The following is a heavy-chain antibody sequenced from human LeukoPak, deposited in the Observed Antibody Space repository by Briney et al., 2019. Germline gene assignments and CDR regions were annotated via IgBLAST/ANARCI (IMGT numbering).Heavy chain of an antibody. J-gene: IGHJ3*02. V-gene: IGHV3-43*01. Sequence: GGSLRLSCAASGFTFDDYTMHWVRQAPGKGLEWVSLISWDGGSTYYADSVKGRFTISRDNSKNSLYLQMNSLRTEDTALYYCHGSSRGGAFDIWGQGTMVTVSS. CDR1: GFTFDDYT. D-gene: IGHD6-6*01. CDR2: ISWDGGST. CDR3: HGSSRGGAFDI.